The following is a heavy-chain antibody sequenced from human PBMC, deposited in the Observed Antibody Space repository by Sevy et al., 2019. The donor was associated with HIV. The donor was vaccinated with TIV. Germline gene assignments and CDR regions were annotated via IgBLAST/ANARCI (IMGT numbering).Heavy chain of an antibody. CDR1: GFTLTIYW. CDR2: PNSDGKIK. CDR3: VRGSTGTFGH. Sequence: GGSLRLSCAASGFTLTIYWMHWVRRVPGKGLVWVSHPNSDGKIKRYADSVEGRFTISRDNAEKTVYLQMNSLRADDTAAYYCVRGSTGTFGHWGQGTLVTVSS. J-gene: IGHJ4*02. V-gene: IGHV3-74*01. D-gene: IGHD3-9*01.